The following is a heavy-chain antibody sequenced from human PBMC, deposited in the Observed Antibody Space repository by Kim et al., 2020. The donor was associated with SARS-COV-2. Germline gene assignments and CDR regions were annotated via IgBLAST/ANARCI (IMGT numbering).Heavy chain of an antibody. V-gene: IGHV3-30-3*01. CDR2: ISYDGSNK. D-gene: IGHD1-26*01. CDR1: GFTFSSYA. J-gene: IGHJ5*02. Sequence: GGSLRLSCAASGFTFSSYAMHWVRQAPGKGLEWVAVISYDGSNKYYADSVKGRFTISRDNSKNTLYLQMNSLRAEDTAVYYCARASHGHYLDWFDPWGQGTLVTVPS. CDR3: ARASHGHYLDWFDP.